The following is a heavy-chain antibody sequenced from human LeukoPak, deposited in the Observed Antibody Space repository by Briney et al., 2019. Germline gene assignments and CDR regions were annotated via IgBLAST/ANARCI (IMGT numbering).Heavy chain of an antibody. CDR1: GDSFTTNW. Sequence: GESLKISCKGSGDSFTTNWIGWVRQMPGKGLEWMGIIYPGDSDTRYSPSFQGQVTISADKSISTAYLQWSSLKASDTAMYFCASSSIMFGGIIVPDSFDIWGQGTMVTVSS. CDR3: ASSSIMFGGIIVPDSFDI. J-gene: IGHJ3*02. CDR2: IYPGDSDT. V-gene: IGHV5-51*01. D-gene: IGHD3-16*02.